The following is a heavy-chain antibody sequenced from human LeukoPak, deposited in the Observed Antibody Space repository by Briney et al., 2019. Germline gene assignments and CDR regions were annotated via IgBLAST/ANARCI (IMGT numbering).Heavy chain of an antibody. CDR1: GYSFTGYY. CDR3: ARSHYGSGSLPFWFDP. J-gene: IGHJ5*02. V-gene: IGHV1-2*02. D-gene: IGHD3-10*01. Sequence: LRASVKVSCKASGYSFTGYYMHWVRQAPGQGLEWMGWINPNSGDTKYAQKFQGRVTMTGDTSISTAYMELSRLRSDDTAVYYCARSHYGSGSLPFWFDPWGQGTLVTVSS. CDR2: INPNSGDT.